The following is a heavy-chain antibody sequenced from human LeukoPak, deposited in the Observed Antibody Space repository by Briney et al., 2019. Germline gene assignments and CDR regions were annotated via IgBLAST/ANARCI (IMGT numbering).Heavy chain of an antibody. V-gene: IGHV3-11*01. CDR3: ARVNPRSHAFDI. Sequence: GGSLRLSCAASGFTFSDYYMSWIRQAPGKGLEWVSYISSSGSTIYYADSVKGRFTISRDNTKNSLYLQMNSLRAEDTAVYYCARVNPRSHAFDIWGQGTMVTVSS. D-gene: IGHD1-14*01. J-gene: IGHJ3*02. CDR2: ISSSGSTI. CDR1: GFTFSDYY.